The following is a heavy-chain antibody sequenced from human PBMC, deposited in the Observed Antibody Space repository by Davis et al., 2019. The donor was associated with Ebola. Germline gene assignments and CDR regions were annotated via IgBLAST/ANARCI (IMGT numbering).Heavy chain of an antibody. CDR3: ARDVAGGIVVVTAIGKDYWYFDL. Sequence: GESLKISCAASGFTFSSYAMHWVRQAPGKGLEWVAVISYDGSNKHYADSVKGRFTISRDNSKNTLYLQMNSLRSEDTAVYYCARDVAGGIVVVTAIGKDYWYFDLWGRGTLVTVSS. V-gene: IGHV3-30-3*01. J-gene: IGHJ2*01. CDR1: GFTFSSYA. D-gene: IGHD2-21*02. CDR2: ISYDGSNK.